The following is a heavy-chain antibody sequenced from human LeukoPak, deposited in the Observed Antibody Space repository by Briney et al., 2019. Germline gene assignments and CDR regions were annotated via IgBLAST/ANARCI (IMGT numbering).Heavy chain of an antibody. J-gene: IGHJ4*02. CDR3: AKASAMIVVVSKHFDY. Sequence: SETLSLTCTVSGGSISSSTYYWGWIRQPPGKGLEWIGSIFYSGRTYYNPSLKSRVTMSVDTSKNQFSLRLSSVNAADTAVYYCAKASAMIVVVSKHFDYWGQGTLVTVSS. D-gene: IGHD3-22*01. CDR1: GGSISSSTYY. CDR2: IFYSGRT. V-gene: IGHV4-39*07.